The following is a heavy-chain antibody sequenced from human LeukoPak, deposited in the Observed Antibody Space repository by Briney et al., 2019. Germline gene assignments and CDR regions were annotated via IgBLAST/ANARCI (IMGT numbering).Heavy chain of an antibody. CDR3: AKNPGSSVTFFDY. D-gene: IGHD6-13*01. CDR2: ISYDGRNK. CDR1: GSTFSTYG. J-gene: IGHJ4*02. Sequence: PGGSLRLSCAATGSTFSTYGMHWVRQAPGKGLEWVALISYDGRNKYYADSVKGRFTISRDNSKNTLNLQMNSLRAEDTAVYYCAKNPGSSVTFFDYWGQGTLVTVSS. V-gene: IGHV3-30*18.